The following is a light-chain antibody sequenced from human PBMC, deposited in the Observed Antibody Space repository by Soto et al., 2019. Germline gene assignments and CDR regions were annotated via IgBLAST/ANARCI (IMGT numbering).Light chain of an antibody. CDR1: ESLSNF. J-gene: IGKJ2*01. CDR2: GAS. CDR3: QSYNDWPFA. Sequence: EIVLTQSPGTLSVSPGERVTLSCRASESLSNFLAWYQQKPGQAPRLLIYGASTKATGIPARFSGSGSATDFTLTISSLQSEDSAVYYCQSYNDWPFAFGQGTKLEI. V-gene: IGKV3-15*01.